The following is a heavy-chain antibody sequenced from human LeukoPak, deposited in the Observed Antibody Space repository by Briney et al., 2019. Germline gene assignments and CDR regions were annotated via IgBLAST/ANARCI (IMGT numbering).Heavy chain of an antibody. CDR2: ISSSSSYI. CDR3: ARGVLGATTQEGGDSA. CDR1: GFTFSSYS. D-gene: IGHD1-26*01. Sequence: RSGGSLRLSCAASGFTFSSYSMNWVRQAPGKGLEWVSSISSSSSYIYYADSVKGRFTISRDNAKNSLYLQMNSLRAEDTTVYYCARGVLGATTQEGGDSAWGQGTLVTVSS. J-gene: IGHJ5*02. V-gene: IGHV3-21*01.